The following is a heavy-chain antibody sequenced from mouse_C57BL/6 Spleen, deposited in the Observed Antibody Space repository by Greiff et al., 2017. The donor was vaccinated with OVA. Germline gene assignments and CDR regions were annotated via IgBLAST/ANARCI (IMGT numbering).Heavy chain of an antibody. CDR3: ARYDYDVLWFAD. CDR1: GYTFTSYG. CDR2: IYPRSGNT. J-gene: IGHJ3*01. V-gene: IGHV1-81*01. D-gene: IGHD2-4*01. Sequence: QVQLQQSGAELARPGASVKLSCKASGYTFTSYGISWVKQRTGQGLEWIGEIYPRSGNTYYNEKFKGKATLTADKSSSTAYMELRSLTSEDSAVYFCARYDYDVLWFADWGQGTLVTVSA.